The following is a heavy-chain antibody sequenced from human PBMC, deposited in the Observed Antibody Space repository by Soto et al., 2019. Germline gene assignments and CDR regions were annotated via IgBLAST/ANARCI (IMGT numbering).Heavy chain of an antibody. Sequence: EVQLLESGVGLVQPGGSLRLSCAASGFTFSSYAMSWVRQARGKGLEWVSAISGSGGSTYYADSVKGRFTISSDNSKNTLYLQMISLRAEDTAVYYCAYVEMATSYYYYGMDVWGQGTTVTVSS. V-gene: IGHV3-23*01. CDR3: AYVEMATSYYYYGMDV. CDR1: GFTFSSYA. CDR2: ISGSGGST. D-gene: IGHD5-12*01. J-gene: IGHJ6*02.